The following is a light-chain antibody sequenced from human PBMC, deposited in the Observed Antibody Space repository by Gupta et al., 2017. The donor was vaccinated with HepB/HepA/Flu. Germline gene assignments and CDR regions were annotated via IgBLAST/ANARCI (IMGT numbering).Light chain of an antibody. CDR1: QSVTSN. J-gene: IGKJ4*01. CDR2: AAS. Sequence: ENVLTHSPATLSVSPGERATLSCRASQSVTSNLAWYQQKPGQAPRLLIYAASTRATGTPDRFRGSGSGTDFTLTISRLQSEDFAVYYCQQYNDSHPTFGGGTKVE. CDR3: QQYNDSHPT. V-gene: IGKV3-15*01.